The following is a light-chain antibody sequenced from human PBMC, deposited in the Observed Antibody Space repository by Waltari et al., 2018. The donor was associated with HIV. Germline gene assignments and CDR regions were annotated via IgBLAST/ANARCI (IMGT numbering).Light chain of an antibody. CDR3: HQFGSSTSYT. J-gene: IGKJ2*01. Sequence: ELVSTQSPATLSLSPGERASLSCRASQSVSNNYLAWYQQKPGLAPRLLIYDASTRATGIPDRFSGSGSGTDFTLTISRLEPEDFAVYYCHQFGSSTSYTFGQGTKLEIK. CDR1: QSVSNNY. V-gene: IGKV3D-20*01. CDR2: DAS.